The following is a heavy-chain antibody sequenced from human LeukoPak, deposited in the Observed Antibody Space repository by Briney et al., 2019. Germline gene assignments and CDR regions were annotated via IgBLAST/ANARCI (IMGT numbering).Heavy chain of an antibody. CDR3: AAVTYYDFWSGYGALDY. CDR1: GFTFSSYA. D-gene: IGHD3-3*01. J-gene: IGHJ4*02. Sequence: GGSLRLSCAASGFTFSSYAMSWVRQAPGKGLVWVSRINSDGSSTSYADSVKGRFTISRDNAKNTLYLQMNSLRAEDTAVYYCAAVTYYDFWSGYGALDYWGQGTLVTVSS. CDR2: INSDGSST. V-gene: IGHV3-74*01.